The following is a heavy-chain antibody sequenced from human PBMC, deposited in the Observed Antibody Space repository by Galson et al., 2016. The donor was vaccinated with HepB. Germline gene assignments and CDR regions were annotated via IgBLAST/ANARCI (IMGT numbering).Heavy chain of an antibody. CDR1: GFIFSSYA. J-gene: IGHJ4*02. D-gene: IGHD4-17*01. CDR3: SRVRLAGDYGWYYLEY. V-gene: IGHV3-30*04. Sequence: SLRLSCAASGFIFSSYAMHWVRQAPGKGLEWVAVISYDGRNKKYADSMKGRFTISRDNSKNTVYLQMNNLGAEDTAVSFCSRVRLAGDYGWYYLEYWGQGTLVTVSS. CDR2: ISYDGRNK.